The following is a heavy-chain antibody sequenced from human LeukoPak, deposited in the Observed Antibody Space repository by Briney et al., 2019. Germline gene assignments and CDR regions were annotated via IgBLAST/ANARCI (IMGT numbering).Heavy chain of an antibody. CDR2: ISAYNGNT. V-gene: IGHV1-18*01. CDR1: GYTFTSYG. Sequence: ASLKVSCKASGYTFTSYGISWVRQAPGQGLEWMGWISAYNGNTNYAQKLQGRVTMTTDTSTSIVYMELRSLRSDDTAVYYCARDRGWELGYCSGGSCYDENWFDPWGQGTLVTVSS. D-gene: IGHD2-15*01. J-gene: IGHJ5*02. CDR3: ARDRGWELGYCSGGSCYDENWFDP.